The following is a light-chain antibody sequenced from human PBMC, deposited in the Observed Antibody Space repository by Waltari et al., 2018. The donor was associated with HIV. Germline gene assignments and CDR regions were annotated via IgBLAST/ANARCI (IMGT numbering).Light chain of an antibody. CDR3: ASYTRTSTVV. J-gene: IGLJ3*02. CDR1: SSDIATY. CDR2: DAK. Sequence: QSALTQPASVSGSLGQSITISCIGTSSDIATYVSWYQHHPDNAPRLVIYDAKTRPSGIPRRFSGSKSGNTASLTISGLQAEDEADYYCASYTRTSTVVFGGGTKVTVL. V-gene: IGLV2-14*01.